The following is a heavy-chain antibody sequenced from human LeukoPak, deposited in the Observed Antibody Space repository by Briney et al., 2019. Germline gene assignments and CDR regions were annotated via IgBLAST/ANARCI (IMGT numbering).Heavy chain of an antibody. CDR2: ISSSSSLI. CDR3: ARSGYNYGHFDY. CDR1: GFIFNISS. J-gene: IGHJ4*02. D-gene: IGHD5-18*01. Sequence: GGSLRLSCAASGFIFNISSMNWVRQSPGKGLERVSYISSSSSLIYYADSVKGRFTISRDNAKNSVSLQMNSLRTEDTAVYYCARSGYNYGHFDYWGQGTLVTVSS. V-gene: IGHV3-48*01.